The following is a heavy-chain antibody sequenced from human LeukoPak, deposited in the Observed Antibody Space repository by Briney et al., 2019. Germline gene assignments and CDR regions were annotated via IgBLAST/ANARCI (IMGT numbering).Heavy chain of an antibody. J-gene: IGHJ4*02. Sequence: SETLSLTCAVYGGSFSGYYWSWIRLPPGKGLEWIGEINHSGSTNYNPSLKSRVTISVDTSKNQFSLKLSSVTAADTAVYYCATRGYSGYVGPYYFDYWGQGTLVTVSS. CDR3: ATRGYSGYVGPYYFDY. D-gene: IGHD5-12*01. CDR1: GGSFSGYY. V-gene: IGHV4-34*01. CDR2: INHSGST.